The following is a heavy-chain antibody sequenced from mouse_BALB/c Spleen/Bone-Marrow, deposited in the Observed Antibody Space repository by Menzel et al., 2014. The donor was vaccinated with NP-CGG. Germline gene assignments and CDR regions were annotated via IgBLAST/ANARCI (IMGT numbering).Heavy chain of an antibody. CDR1: GFTFSSYG. Sequence: EVKLVESGGGLVQPGGSLKLSCAASGFTFSSYGMSWVRQTPDKRLELVATINSNGGSTYYPDSVKGRFTISRDNAKNTLYLQMSSLKSEDTAMYYCARERDGYFRDAMDYWGQGTSVTVSS. V-gene: IGHV5-6-3*01. CDR3: ARERDGYFRDAMDY. J-gene: IGHJ4*01. CDR2: INSNGGST. D-gene: IGHD2-3*01.